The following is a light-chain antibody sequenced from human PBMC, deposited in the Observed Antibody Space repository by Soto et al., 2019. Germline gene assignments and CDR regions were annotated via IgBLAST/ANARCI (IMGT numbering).Light chain of an antibody. CDR2: LNSDGSH. CDR1: SGHSSYS. V-gene: IGLV4-69*01. CDR3: QTWSTGIQV. J-gene: IGLJ2*01. Sequence: QLVLTQSPSASASLGASVKLTCTLSSGHSSYSIAWHQQQPEKGPRFLMKLNSDGSHNRGDGIPDRFSGSSFGTERYLTISSLQSEDEADYYCQTWSTGIQVFGGGTKVTVL.